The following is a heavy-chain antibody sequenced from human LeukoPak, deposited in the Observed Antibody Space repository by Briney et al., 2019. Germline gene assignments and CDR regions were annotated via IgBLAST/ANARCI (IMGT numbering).Heavy chain of an antibody. CDR3: AEDLIYYSSSSEFDY. CDR2: ISYGGINK. D-gene: IGHD6-6*01. V-gene: IGHV3-30-3*01. Sequence: PGGSLRLSCAASGFTFSSYAMHWVRQAPGKGLEWVAVISYGGINKYYADSAKGRFTISRDNSKSTLYLQMNSLRAEDTAVYYCAEDLIYYSSSSEFDYWGQGTLVTVSS. J-gene: IGHJ4*02. CDR1: GFTFSSYA.